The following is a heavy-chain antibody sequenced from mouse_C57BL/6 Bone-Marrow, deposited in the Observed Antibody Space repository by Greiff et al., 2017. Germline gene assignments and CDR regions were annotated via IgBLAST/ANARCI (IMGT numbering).Heavy chain of an antibody. CDR1: GYTFTDYE. CDR3: TRYYGYDGEVYYFDY. J-gene: IGHJ2*01. D-gene: IGHD2-2*01. Sequence: QVQLQQSGAELVRPGASVTLSCKASGYTFTDYEMHWVKQTPVHSLEWIGAIDPETGGTAYNQKFKGKAILTADKSSSTAYMELRSLTSEDSAVYYCTRYYGYDGEVYYFDYWGQGTTLTVSS. CDR2: IDPETGGT. V-gene: IGHV1-15*01.